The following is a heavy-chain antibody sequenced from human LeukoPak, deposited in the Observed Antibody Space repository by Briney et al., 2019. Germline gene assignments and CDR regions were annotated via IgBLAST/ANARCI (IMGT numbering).Heavy chain of an antibody. Sequence: SQTLSLTCTVSGGSISSSSYYWGWIRQPPGKGLEWIGSIYYSGSTYYNPSLKSRVTISVDTSKNQFSLKLSSVTAADTAVYYCARDISSYGSGSFDYWGQGTLVTVSS. J-gene: IGHJ4*02. D-gene: IGHD3-10*01. CDR3: ARDISSYGSGSFDY. V-gene: IGHV4-39*07. CDR1: GGSISSSSYY. CDR2: IYYSGST.